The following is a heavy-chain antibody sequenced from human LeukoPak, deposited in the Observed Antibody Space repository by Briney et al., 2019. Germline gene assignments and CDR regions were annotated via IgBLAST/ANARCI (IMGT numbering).Heavy chain of an antibody. V-gene: IGHV3-53*01. Sequence: GGSLRLSCAASGFTVSSNYMSWVRQAPGKGLEWVSVIYSGGSTYYADSVKGRFTISRDNAKNTLYLQMNSLRAEDTAVYYCATTIIAATMDVWGQGTTVTVSS. J-gene: IGHJ6*02. CDR1: GFTVSSNY. D-gene: IGHD6-13*01. CDR3: ATTIIAATMDV. CDR2: IYSGGST.